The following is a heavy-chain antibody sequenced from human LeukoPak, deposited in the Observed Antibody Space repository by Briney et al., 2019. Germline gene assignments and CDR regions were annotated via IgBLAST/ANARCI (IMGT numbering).Heavy chain of an antibody. V-gene: IGHV3-48*02. CDR3: AREKYNWNYPRWGHYYGMGV. J-gene: IGHJ6*02. CDR2: ISSSSSTI. D-gene: IGHD1-7*01. Sequence: GGSLRLSCAASGFTFSSYSMNWVRQAPGKGLEWVSYISSSSSTIYYADSVKGRFTISRDNAKNSLYLQMNSLRDEDTAVYYCAREKYNWNYPRWGHYYGMGVWGQGTTVTVSS. CDR1: GFTFSSYS.